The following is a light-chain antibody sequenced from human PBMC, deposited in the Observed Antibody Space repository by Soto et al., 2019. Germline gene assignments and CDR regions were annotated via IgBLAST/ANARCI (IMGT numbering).Light chain of an antibody. CDR3: QQRSNGPPFT. J-gene: IGKJ3*01. Sequence: EIVLTQSPATPYLSPGDRATLSCRASQSVDWYVAWSQQKPGQAPRLLIYDALKRATGTPDRFSGSGSGTDFALTIRRNEPEDFAVYYCQQRSNGPPFTFGPGTKVDLK. CDR2: DAL. V-gene: IGKV3-11*01. CDR1: QSVDWY.